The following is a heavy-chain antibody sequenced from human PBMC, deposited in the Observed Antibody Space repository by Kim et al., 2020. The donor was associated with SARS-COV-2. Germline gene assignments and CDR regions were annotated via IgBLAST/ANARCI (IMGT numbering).Heavy chain of an antibody. CDR3: ARDGGRGYMFQN. D-gene: IGHD5-18*01. V-gene: IGHV3-33*01. J-gene: IGHJ4*02. CDR2: IWYDGTNK. Sequence: GGSLRLSCAASGFTFSSYGMHWVRQAPGKGLEWVVVIWYDGTNKYSADSVQGRLTISRDNSKNKLYLQMNSLRAEDTAVYSCARDGGRGYMFQNWGQGTLVTVSS. CDR1: GFTFSSYG.